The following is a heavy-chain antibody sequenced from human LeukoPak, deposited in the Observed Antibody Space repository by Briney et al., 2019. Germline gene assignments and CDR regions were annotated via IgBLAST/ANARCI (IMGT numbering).Heavy chain of an antibody. Sequence: GESLKISCKGSGYSFANYWIGWERQMPGKGLEWMGIFYPGDFDTRYSPSFQGQVTISADPSISTAYLQWSSLKASDTAMYYCARQLRYSFDAFDIWGQGTMVTVSS. D-gene: IGHD3-9*01. CDR1: GYSFANYW. V-gene: IGHV5-51*01. CDR2: FYPGDFDT. CDR3: ARQLRYSFDAFDI. J-gene: IGHJ3*02.